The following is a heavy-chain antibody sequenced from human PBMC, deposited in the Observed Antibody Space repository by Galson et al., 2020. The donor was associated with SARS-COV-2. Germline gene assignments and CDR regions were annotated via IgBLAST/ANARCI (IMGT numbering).Heavy chain of an antibody. D-gene: IGHD2-15*01. CDR3: ARDCSGGSCYVY. J-gene: IGHJ4*02. CDR2: ISSSSSYT. Sequence: GGSLRLSCAASGFTFSDYYMSWIRQAPGKGLEWVSYISSSSSYTNYADSGKGRFTISRDNAKNSLYLQMNSLRAEDTAVYYCARDCSGGSCYVYWGQGTLVAVSS. V-gene: IGHV3-11*06. CDR1: GFTFSDYY.